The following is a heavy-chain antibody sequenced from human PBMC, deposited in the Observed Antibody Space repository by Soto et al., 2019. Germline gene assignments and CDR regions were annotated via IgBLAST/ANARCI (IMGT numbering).Heavy chain of an antibody. CDR1: GFTFSDYY. D-gene: IGHD2-2*02. Sequence: PGGSVRLSCAASGFTFSDYYMSWIRQAPGKGLEWVSYISSSGSTIYYADSVKGRFTISRDNAKNSLYLQMNSLRAEDTAVYYCARVGGGLGDIVLVPAAISDWYFDLWGRGTLVTVSS. CDR3: ARVGGGLGDIVLVPAAISDWYFDL. CDR2: ISSSGSTI. J-gene: IGHJ2*01. V-gene: IGHV3-11*01.